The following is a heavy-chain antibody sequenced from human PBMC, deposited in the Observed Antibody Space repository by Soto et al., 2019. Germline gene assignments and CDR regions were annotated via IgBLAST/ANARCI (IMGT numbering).Heavy chain of an antibody. Sequence: QVQLVESGGGVVQPGRFLRLSCAASGFTFSSYGMHWVRQAPGKGLEWVAIISYDGSDKYYADSVKGRFTISRDNSKNTLYLQMNSLKGEDTAMYYCAKNPESYARGLEGYFDYWGQGTLVTVSS. V-gene: IGHV3-30*18. CDR1: GFTFSSYG. D-gene: IGHD3-10*01. CDR3: AKNPESYARGLEGYFDY. J-gene: IGHJ4*02. CDR2: ISYDGSDK.